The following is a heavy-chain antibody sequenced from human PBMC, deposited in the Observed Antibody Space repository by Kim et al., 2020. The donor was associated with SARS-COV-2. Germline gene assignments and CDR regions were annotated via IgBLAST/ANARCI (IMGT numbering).Heavy chain of an antibody. CDR2: IWYDGSNK. CDR1: GFTFSSYG. Sequence: GGSLRLSCAASGFTFSSYGMHWVRQAPGKGLEWVAVIWYDGSNKYYADSVKGRFTISRDNSKNTLYLQMNSLRAEDTAVYYCAREDYITMGTFDYWGQGTLVTVSS. V-gene: IGHV3-33*01. CDR3: AREDYITMGTFDY. D-gene: IGHD3-10*01. J-gene: IGHJ4*02.